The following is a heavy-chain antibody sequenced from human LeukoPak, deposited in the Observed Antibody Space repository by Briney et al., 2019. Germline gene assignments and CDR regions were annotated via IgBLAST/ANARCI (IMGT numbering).Heavy chain of an antibody. V-gene: IGHV4-31*03. Sequence: NPSQTLSLTCTVSGGSISSGGYYWSWIRQHPGKGLEWIGYIYYSGSTYYNPSLKSRVTISVDTSKNQFSLKLSSVTAADTAVYYCARRSSTSYYYYGMDVWGQGTTVTVSS. CDR2: IYYSGST. CDR1: GGSISSGGYY. D-gene: IGHD2-2*01. CDR3: ARRSSTSYYYYGMDV. J-gene: IGHJ6*02.